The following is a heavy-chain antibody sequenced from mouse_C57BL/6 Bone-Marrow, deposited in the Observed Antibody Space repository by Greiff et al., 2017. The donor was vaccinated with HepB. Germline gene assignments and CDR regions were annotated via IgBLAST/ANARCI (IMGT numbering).Heavy chain of an antibody. J-gene: IGHJ2*01. CDR1: GFTFSSYA. D-gene: IGHD2-3*01. CDR3: ARDPLYVDY. Sequence: EVHLVESGGGLVKPGGSLKLSCAASGFTFSSYAMSWVRQTPEKRLEWVATISDGGSYTYYPDNVKGRFTISRDNAKNNLYLQMSHLKSEDTAMYYCARDPLYVDYWVQGTTLTVSS. CDR2: ISDGGSYT. V-gene: IGHV5-4*01.